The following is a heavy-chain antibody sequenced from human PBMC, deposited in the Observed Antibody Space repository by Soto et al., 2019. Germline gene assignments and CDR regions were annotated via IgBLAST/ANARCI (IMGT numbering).Heavy chain of an antibody. CDR3: ARDIGYSTARGYYYGMDV. CDR2: IYYSGIT. V-gene: IGHV4-61*08. Sequence: SETLSLACTVSGGSISSGGYYWSWIRQHPVKGLEWIGYIYYSGITNYNPSLKSRVTISVDTSKNQFSLKLSSVTAADTAVYYCARDIGYSTARGYYYGMDVWGQGTPVTVSS. D-gene: IGHD6-13*01. J-gene: IGHJ6*01. CDR1: GGSISSGGYY.